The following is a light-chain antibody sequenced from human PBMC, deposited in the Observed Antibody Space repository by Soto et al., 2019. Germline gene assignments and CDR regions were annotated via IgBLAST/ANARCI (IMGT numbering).Light chain of an antibody. Sequence: DIQMTQSPSTLPESVGDRVTITCRASQSIITWLAWFQQAPGKAPKILISDASSLKSGVPSRFSGSGSGTKFTLTISSLQPDDFATYYCQQYHISPLTFGGGTKVDIK. CDR2: DAS. J-gene: IGKJ4*01. CDR1: QSIITW. V-gene: IGKV1-5*01. CDR3: QQYHISPLT.